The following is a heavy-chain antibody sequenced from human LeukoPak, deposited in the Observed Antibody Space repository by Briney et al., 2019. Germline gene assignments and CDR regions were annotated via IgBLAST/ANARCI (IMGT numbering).Heavy chain of an antibody. CDR1: GGSISSYC. Sequence: SETLSLTCTVSGGSISSYCWSWIRQPAGKGLEWIGRIYTSGSTNYNPSLKSRVTMSVDTSKNQFSLKLSSVTAADTAVYYCATVIGPGGWFDPWGQGTLVTVSS. V-gene: IGHV4-4*07. J-gene: IGHJ5*02. CDR2: IYTSGST. CDR3: ATVIGPGGWFDP.